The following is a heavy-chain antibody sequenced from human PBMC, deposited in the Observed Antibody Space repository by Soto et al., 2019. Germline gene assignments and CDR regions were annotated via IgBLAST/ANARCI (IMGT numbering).Heavy chain of an antibody. Sequence: SETLSLTCTVSGGSISSYYWSWIRQPPGKGLEWIGYIYYSGSTNYNPSLKSRVTISVDTSKNQFSLKLSSVTAADTAVYYCARHDGSGSSLFDDWGQGTLVTVSS. CDR3: ARHDGSGSSLFDD. D-gene: IGHD3-10*01. V-gene: IGHV4-59*08. J-gene: IGHJ4*02. CDR2: IYYSGST. CDR1: GGSISSYY.